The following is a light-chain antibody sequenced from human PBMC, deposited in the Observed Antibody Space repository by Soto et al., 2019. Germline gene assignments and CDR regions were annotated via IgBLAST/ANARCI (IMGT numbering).Light chain of an antibody. V-gene: IGKV1-39*01. CDR3: QQSYSTPRT. CDR1: QSISSY. J-gene: IGKJ1*01. CDR2: AAS. Sequence: DIQMTQSPSSLSASVGDRVTITCRASQSISSYLNWYQQKPGKAPNLLIYAASSLQSGVLSRFSGSGSGTDFTLTISSLQPEDFATYYCQQSYSTPRTFGQGTKVEI.